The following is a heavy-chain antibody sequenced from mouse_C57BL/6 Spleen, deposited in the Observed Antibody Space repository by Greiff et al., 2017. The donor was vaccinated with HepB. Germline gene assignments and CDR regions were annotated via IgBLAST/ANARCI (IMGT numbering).Heavy chain of an antibody. CDR1: GYTFTSYW. Sequence: QVQLQQPGAELVRPGTSVKLSCKASGYTFTSYWMHWVKQRPGQGLEWIGVIDPSDSYTNYNQKFKGKATLTVDTSSSTAYMQLSSLTSEDSAVYYCARGYYSNVFDYWGQGTTLTVSS. CDR3: ARGYYSNVFDY. J-gene: IGHJ2*01. V-gene: IGHV1-59*01. CDR2: IDPSDSYT. D-gene: IGHD2-5*01.